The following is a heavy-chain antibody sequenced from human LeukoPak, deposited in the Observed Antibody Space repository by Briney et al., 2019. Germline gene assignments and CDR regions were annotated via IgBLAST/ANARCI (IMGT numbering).Heavy chain of an antibody. CDR2: MCGTAGCT. D-gene: IGHD3-22*01. V-gene: IGHV3-23*01. Sequence: GGSLRLSCQASGFTFYMYAMSWVRQAPGKGLEWVASMCGTAGCTFYPDSVKGRFTISRDNSKNVLYLRMNSLTAEDTAIYYCAKDRLYYYDSSGDWGQGTLVTVSS. CDR3: AKDRLYYYDSSGD. CDR1: GFTFYMYA. J-gene: IGHJ4*02.